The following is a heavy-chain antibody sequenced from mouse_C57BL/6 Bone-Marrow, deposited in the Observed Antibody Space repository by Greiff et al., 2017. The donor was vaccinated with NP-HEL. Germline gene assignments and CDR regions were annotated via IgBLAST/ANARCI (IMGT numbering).Heavy chain of an antibody. CDR2: IHPNSGST. CDR1: GYTFTSYW. V-gene: IGHV1-64*01. J-gene: IGHJ1*03. D-gene: IGHD1-1*01. CDR3: ARDGSSSHWYFDV. Sequence: VQLQQPGAELVKPGASVKLSCKASGYTFTSYWMHWVKQRPGQGLEWIGMIHPNSGSTNYNEKFKSKATLTVDKSSSTAYMQLSSLTSEDSAVYYCARDGSSSHWYFDVWGTGTTVTVSS.